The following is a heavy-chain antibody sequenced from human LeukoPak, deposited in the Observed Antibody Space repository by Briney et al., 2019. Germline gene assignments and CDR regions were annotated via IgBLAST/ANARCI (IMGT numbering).Heavy chain of an antibody. V-gene: IGHV4-30-4*08. J-gene: IGHJ3*02. Sequence: SETLSLTCTVSGGSISSGDYYWSWIRQPPGKGLEWIGYIYYSGSTYYNPSLKSRVTISVDTSKNQFSLKLSSVTAADTAVYYCAREVVVAATRAFDIWGQGTMVTVSS. CDR2: IYYSGST. CDR3: AREVVVAATRAFDI. D-gene: IGHD2-15*01. CDR1: GGSISSGDYY.